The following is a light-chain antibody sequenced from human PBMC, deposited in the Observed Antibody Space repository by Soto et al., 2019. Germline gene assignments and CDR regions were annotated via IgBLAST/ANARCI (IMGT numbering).Light chain of an antibody. Sequence: EIVLTQSPGILSLSPGARAPLSCRASQTLSPNYLAWCQQNPGHPPRLLIYGSSKRATGIPDRFSGSGSGTDFTLTISRLEPDDFGVYFCQQYSALPMTFGQGTRLEIK. CDR2: GSS. J-gene: IGKJ5*01. CDR1: QTLSPNY. V-gene: IGKV3-20*01. CDR3: QQYSALPMT.